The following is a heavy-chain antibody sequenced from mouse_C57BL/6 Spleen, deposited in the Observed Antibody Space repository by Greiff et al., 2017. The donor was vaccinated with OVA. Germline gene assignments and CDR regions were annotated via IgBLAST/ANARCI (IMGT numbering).Heavy chain of an antibody. CDR1: GYTFTSYW. J-gene: IGHJ3*01. D-gene: IGHD2-3*01. CDR3: APYDGYSAWFAY. V-gene: IGHV1-50*01. CDR2: IDPSDSYT. Sequence: QVQLKESGAELVKPGASVKLSCKASGYTFTSYWMQWVKQRPGQGLEWIGEIDPSDSYTNYNQKFKGKATLTVDTSSSTAYMQLSSLTSEDSAVYYCAPYDGYSAWFAYWGQGTLVTVSA.